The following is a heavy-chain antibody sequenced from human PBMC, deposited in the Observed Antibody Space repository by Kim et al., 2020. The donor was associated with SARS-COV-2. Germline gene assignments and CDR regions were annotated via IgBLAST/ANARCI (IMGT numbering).Heavy chain of an antibody. CDR2: IRGSGGST. CDR3: AREQLVEVGYHTYSLDV. D-gene: IGHD1-1*01. J-gene: IGHJ6*03. CDR1: GFTFSSYT. Sequence: GGSLRLSCAASGFTFSSYTMRWVRQTPGQGLEWVSAIRGSGGSTYYADSVKGRFAISRDNSKNTVFLQMNSLRAEDTALYYCAREQLVEVGYHTYSLDV. V-gene: IGHV3-23*01.